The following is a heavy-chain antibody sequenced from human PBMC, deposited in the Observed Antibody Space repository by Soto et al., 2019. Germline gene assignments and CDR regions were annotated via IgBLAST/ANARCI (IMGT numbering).Heavy chain of an antibody. J-gene: IGHJ5*02. CDR2: IIPIFGTA. D-gene: IGHD5-18*01. Sequence: QVQLVQSGAEVKKPGSSVNVSCKASGGTFSSYAISWVRQSPGQGREWMGGIIPIFGTAHYAQKFQGRVTITADESPSTAYMELSSLRAEDTAVYYCARAGPEDTAMVGWFDPWGHGTLVTVSS. V-gene: IGHV1-69*01. CDR3: ARAGPEDTAMVGWFDP. CDR1: GGTFSSYA.